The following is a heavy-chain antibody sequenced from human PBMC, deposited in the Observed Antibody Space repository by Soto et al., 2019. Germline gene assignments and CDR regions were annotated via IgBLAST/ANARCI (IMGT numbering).Heavy chain of an antibody. CDR1: GGSISRYY. V-gene: IGHV4-59*01. CDR2: IYYSGSS. CDR3: AKGLGYFDS. D-gene: IGHD1-26*01. J-gene: IGHJ4*02. Sequence: SETLSLTCTVSGGSISRYYWTWIRQPPGKGLEWIEYIYYSGSSNYNASLKSRLTMSVDTSKNQFSLKLSSVTAADTAVYYCAKGLGYFDSWGQGVLVTSPQ.